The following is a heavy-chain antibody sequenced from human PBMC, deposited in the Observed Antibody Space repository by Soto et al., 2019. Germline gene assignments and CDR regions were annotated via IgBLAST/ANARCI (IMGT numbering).Heavy chain of an antibody. CDR3: ARSLPAAPRHSYYYMDV. D-gene: IGHD2-2*01. CDR2: ITPGEAA. CDR1: GGSFSGHF. V-gene: IGHV4-34*01. J-gene: IGHJ6*03. Sequence: QVQLQQWGAGLLKSSETLSLTCAVYGGSFSGHFWGWVRQPPGRGPEWIGEITPGEAANYAPSLKSRLTIPADTPKNQVSLLLNSGPGAAMAVDYWARSLPAAPRHSYYYMDVWGKGTTVAVSS.